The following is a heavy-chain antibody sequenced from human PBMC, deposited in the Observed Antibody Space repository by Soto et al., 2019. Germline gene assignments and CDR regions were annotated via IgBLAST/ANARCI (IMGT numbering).Heavy chain of an antibody. CDR2: IYYSGST. J-gene: IGHJ5*02. CDR1: GGSISSYY. Sequence: SETLSLTCTVSGGSISSYYWSWIRQPPGKGLEWIGYIYYSGSTNYNPSLKSRVTISVDTSKNQFSLKLSSVTAADTAVYYCAREIASYYDFWSGSWFDPWGQGTLVTVS. D-gene: IGHD3-3*01. V-gene: IGHV4-59*01. CDR3: AREIASYYDFWSGSWFDP.